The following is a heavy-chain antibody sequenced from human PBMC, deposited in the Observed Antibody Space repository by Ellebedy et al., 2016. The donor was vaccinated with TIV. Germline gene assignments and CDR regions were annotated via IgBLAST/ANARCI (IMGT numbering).Heavy chain of an antibody. CDR1: GFTFSTYA. J-gene: IGHJ6*02. Sequence: GESLKISCAASGFTFSTYAMSWVRQAPGKGLEWVCSGGTGFNTYYTDSVRGRFTVSRDNSKNTLYLQMDSLRAEDTAVYYCARGYGSMDVWGQGTTVTVSS. CDR2: SGGTGFNT. D-gene: IGHD4-17*01. V-gene: IGHV3-23*01. CDR3: ARGYGSMDV.